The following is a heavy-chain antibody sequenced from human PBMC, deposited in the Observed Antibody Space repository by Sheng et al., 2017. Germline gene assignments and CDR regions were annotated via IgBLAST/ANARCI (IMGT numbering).Heavy chain of an antibody. CDR2: IYSGGST. CDR1: GFTVSSNY. CDR3: ARERLISLGSSWYEFGWFDP. Sequence: EVQLVESGGGLVQPGGSLRLSCAASGFTVSSNYMSWVRQAPGKGLEWVSVIYSGGSTYYADSVKGRFTISRDNSKNTLYLQMNSLRAEDTAVYYCARERLISLGSSWYEFGWFDPWGQGTLVTVSS. J-gene: IGHJ5*02. V-gene: IGHV3-66*01. D-gene: IGHD6-13*01.